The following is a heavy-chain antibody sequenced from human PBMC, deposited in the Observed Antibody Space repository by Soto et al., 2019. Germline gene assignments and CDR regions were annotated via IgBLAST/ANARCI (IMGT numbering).Heavy chain of an antibody. CDR3: TTDGKGATTFDY. CDR1: GFTFSNAW. V-gene: IGHV3-15*07. Sequence: GGSLRLSCAASGFTFSNAWMNWVRQAPGKGLEWVGRIKRKTDCGTTDYAAPVKGIFPILRENSKNTLYLEMNRLKTEVSAVYYCTTDGKGATTFDYWGQGTLVTVSS. CDR2: IKRKTDCGTT. J-gene: IGHJ4*02. D-gene: IGHD1-26*01.